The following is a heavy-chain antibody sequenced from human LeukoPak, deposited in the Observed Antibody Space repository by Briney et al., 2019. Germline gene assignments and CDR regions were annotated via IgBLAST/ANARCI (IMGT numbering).Heavy chain of an antibody. D-gene: IGHD2-2*01. J-gene: IGHJ3*02. Sequence: GGSLRLSCAASGFTFSNYWMHWVRQAPGKGLVWVSRINSDGINTSYAGSVKGRFPISRDNAKNTLNLQMNSLRAEETAVYYCARGLVVSGYVSAVDIWGQGTMVTVSS. CDR3: ARGLVVSGYVSAVDI. CDR1: GFTFSNYW. CDR2: INSDGINT. V-gene: IGHV3-74*01.